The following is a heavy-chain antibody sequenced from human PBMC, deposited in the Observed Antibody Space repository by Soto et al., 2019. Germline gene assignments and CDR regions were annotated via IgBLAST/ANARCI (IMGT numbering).Heavy chain of an antibody. V-gene: IGHV3-23*01. Sequence: EVQLLESGGGLVQPGGSLSLSCAASGFTFSSYAMSWVHQAPGKGLAWVSATSGSGGSTYYADPVKGRVTISRDNSKSTLYRQMHSLRAEDTAVYYCAKSGLDISGYYLWLFDYWGQGTLVTVSS. CDR3: AKSGLDISGYYLWLFDY. CDR1: GFTFSSYA. D-gene: IGHD3-22*01. J-gene: IGHJ4*02. CDR2: TSGSGGST.